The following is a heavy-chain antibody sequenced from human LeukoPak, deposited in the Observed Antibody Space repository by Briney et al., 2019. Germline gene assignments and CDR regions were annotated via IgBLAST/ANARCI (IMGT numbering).Heavy chain of an antibody. D-gene: IGHD3-10*01. CDR2: ICNSGST. Sequence: SETLSLTCNVPGGSVSSGSYCWSWIRQPPGKRLEWIAYICNSGSTDHNPSLKSRVAISIDTSKNHFSLKLSSVTAADTAVYYCARSSVQFGTATHFDHWGQGTLVTVSS. V-gene: IGHV4-61*03. CDR3: ARSSVQFGTATHFDH. J-gene: IGHJ4*02. CDR1: GGSVSSGSYC.